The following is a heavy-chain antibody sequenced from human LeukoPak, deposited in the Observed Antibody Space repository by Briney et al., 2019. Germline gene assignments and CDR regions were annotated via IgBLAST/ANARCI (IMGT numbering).Heavy chain of an antibody. CDR2: IYSGGST. CDR1: GFTVSSNY. J-gene: IGHJ4*02. D-gene: IGHD1-1*01. V-gene: IGHV3-66*01. CDR3: ATAEELEYYFDY. Sequence: GGSLRLSCAASGFTVSSNYMSWVRQAPGKGLEWVSVIYSGGSTYYADSVKGRFTISRDNSKNTLYLQMNSLRAEDTAVYYCATAEELEYYFDYWGQGTLVTVSS.